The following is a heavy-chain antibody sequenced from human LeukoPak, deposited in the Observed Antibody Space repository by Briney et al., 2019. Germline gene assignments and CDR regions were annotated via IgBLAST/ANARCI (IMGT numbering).Heavy chain of an antibody. Sequence: SETLSLTCTVSGGSISSYYWSWIRQPAGKGLEWIGRIYTSGSANYNPSLKSRVTMSIETSKNQFSLKLSSVTAADTAVYYCARDGWFGELLDYWGQGTLVIVSS. D-gene: IGHD3-10*01. J-gene: IGHJ4*02. V-gene: IGHV4-4*07. CDR3: ARDGWFGELLDY. CDR2: IYTSGSA. CDR1: GGSISSYY.